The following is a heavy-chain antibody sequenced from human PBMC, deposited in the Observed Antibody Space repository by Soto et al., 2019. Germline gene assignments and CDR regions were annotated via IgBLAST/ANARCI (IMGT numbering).Heavy chain of an antibody. D-gene: IGHD4-4*01. CDR1: GGSVSSYY. V-gene: IGHV4-59*08. CDR2: IYYSGST. Sequence: PXXTLSLPCTVSGGSVSSYYWRWILQSPGKGLEWIGYIYYSGSTKYKPSLKSRVTISVDTSKNQFSLKVSSATAADTAVYYCARHSNRNYGLYYFDYWGLGALVTVSS. J-gene: IGHJ4*02. CDR3: ARHSNRNYGLYYFDY.